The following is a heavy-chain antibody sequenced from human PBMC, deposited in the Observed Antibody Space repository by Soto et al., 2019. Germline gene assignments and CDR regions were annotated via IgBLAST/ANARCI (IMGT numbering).Heavy chain of an antibody. Sequence: GGSLRLSCAASGFTFSSYSMNWVRQAPGKGLEWVSYISSSSSTIYYADSVKGRFTISRDNAKNSLYLQMNSLRDEDTAVHYCARYRTIFGVEHNYYYYYGMDVWGQGTTVTVSS. D-gene: IGHD3-3*01. CDR2: ISSSSSTI. V-gene: IGHV3-48*02. CDR1: GFTFSSYS. J-gene: IGHJ6*02. CDR3: ARYRTIFGVEHNYYYYYGMDV.